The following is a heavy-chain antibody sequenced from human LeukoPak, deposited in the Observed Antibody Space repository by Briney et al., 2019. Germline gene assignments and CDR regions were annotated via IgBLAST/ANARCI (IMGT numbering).Heavy chain of an antibody. CDR1: GFTFSSYS. CDR3: ARDYYGDYGRYNWFDP. V-gene: IGHV3-21*01. D-gene: IGHD4-17*01. J-gene: IGHJ5*02. CDR2: ISIRSSYI. Sequence: PGGSLRLSCAASGFTFSSYSMNWVRQAPGEGLEWVSSISIRSSYIYYADSVKGRFTNSRDNAKNSLYLQMNSLRAEDTAVYYCARDYYGDYGRYNWFDPWGQGTLVTVSS.